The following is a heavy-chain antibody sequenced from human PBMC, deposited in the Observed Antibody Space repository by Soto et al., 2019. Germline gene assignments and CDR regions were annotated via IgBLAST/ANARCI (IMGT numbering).Heavy chain of an antibody. CDR3: ARTDSGDYVPPLDY. V-gene: IGHV1-18*01. D-gene: IGHD4-17*01. CDR1: GYTFTNYG. Sequence: QVQLVQSGAEVKKPGASVKVSCKASGYTFTNYGISWVRQAPGQGLEWMGTISVYNGDANYAQNLQGRVTMTTDTATSTGYMDLTSVTSDETGVYYCARTDSGDYVPPLDYWGQGTLVTVSS. J-gene: IGHJ4*02. CDR2: ISVYNGDA.